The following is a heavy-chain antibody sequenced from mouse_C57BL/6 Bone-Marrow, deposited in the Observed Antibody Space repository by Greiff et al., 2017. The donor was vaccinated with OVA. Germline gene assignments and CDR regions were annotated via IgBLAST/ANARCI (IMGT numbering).Heavy chain of an antibody. D-gene: IGHD1-1*01. CDR3: ARSYGSSLYYYAMDY. CDR2: FHPYNDDT. Sequence: QVQLKESGAELVKPGASVKMSCKASGYTFTTYPIEWMKQNHGKSLEWIGNFHPYNDDTKYNEKFKGKATLTVEKSSSTVYLELSRLTSDDSAVYYCARSYGSSLYYYAMDYWGQGTSVTVSS. V-gene: IGHV1-47*01. CDR1: GYTFTTYP. J-gene: IGHJ4*01.